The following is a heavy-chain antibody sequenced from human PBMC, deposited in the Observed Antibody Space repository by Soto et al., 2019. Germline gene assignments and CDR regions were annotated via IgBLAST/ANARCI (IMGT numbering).Heavy chain of an antibody. J-gene: IGHJ6*02. D-gene: IGHD3-3*01. CDR2: ISYDVSNK. CDR1: GFTFSSYA. CDR3: ARDRLEWLLENYYHYGMDV. V-gene: IGHV3-30-3*01. Sequence: GGSLRLSCAASGFTFSSYAMHWVRQAPGKGLEWVAVISYDVSNKYYADSVKGRFTISRDNSKNTLYLQMNSLRAEDTAVYYCARDRLEWLLENYYHYGMDVWGQGTRVTVSS.